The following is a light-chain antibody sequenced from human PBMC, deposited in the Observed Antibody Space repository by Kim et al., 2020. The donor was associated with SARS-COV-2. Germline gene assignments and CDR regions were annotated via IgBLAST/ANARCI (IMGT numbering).Light chain of an antibody. CDR1: QNINKY. J-gene: IGKJ4*01. CDR3: QEYDNLPALT. CDR2: DAS. Sequence: DIQMTQSPSSLSASVGDRVTITCQASQNINKYLNWYQQKPGRAPKLLIYDASNLQTGVPTRFSGRGSGTDFSFTISSLQPEDVATYYCQEYDNLPALTFGGGTKLEI. V-gene: IGKV1-33*01.